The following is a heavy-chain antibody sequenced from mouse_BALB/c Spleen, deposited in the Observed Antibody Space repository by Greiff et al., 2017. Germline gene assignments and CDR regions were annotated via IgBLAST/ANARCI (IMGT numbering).Heavy chain of an antibody. D-gene: IGHD1-1*01. J-gene: IGHJ4*01. V-gene: IGHV1-7*01. Sequence: VKLVESGAELAKPGASVKMSCKASGYTFTSYWMHWVKQRPGQGLEWIGYINPSTGYTEYNQKFKDKATLTADKSSSTAYMQLSSLTSEDSAVYYCARSRDYGSSKAMDYWGQGTSVTVSS. CDR3: ARSRDYGSSKAMDY. CDR2: INPSTGYT. CDR1: GYTFTSYW.